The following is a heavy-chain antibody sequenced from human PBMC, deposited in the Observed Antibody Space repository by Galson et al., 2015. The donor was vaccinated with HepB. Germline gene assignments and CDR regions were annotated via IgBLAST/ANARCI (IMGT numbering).Heavy chain of an antibody. J-gene: IGHJ4*02. Sequence: SLRLSCAASGFTFRRNAMSWVRQAPGKGLEWVSSLTGSSDITNIADSAKGRFSISRDNSKNTLYLQMNSLRVEDTAFYYCARTTWRDKNWPIFDSWGQGTLVTVSS. CDR3: ARTTWRDKNWPIFDS. CDR1: GFTFRRNA. D-gene: IGHD1-1*01. CDR2: LTGSSDIT. V-gene: IGHV3-23*01.